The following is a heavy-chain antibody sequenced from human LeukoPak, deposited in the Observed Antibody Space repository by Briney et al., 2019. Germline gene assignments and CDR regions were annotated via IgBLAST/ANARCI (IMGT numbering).Heavy chain of an antibody. Sequence: ASVKVSCKASGYTFTSYGISWVRQAPGQGLEWMGWISAYNGNTNYAQKLQGRVTITTDTSTSTAYMELRSLRSDDTAVYYCARTHNSCTNGVCFDAFDIWGQGTMVTVYS. D-gene: IGHD2-8*01. V-gene: IGHV1-18*01. J-gene: IGHJ3*02. CDR3: ARTHNSCTNGVCFDAFDI. CDR1: GYTFTSYG. CDR2: ISAYNGNT.